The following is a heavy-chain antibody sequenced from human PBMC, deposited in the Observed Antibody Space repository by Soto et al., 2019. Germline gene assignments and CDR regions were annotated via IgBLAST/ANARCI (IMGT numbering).Heavy chain of an antibody. CDR2: IIPIFGTA. V-gene: IGHV1-69*13. CDR1: GYTFTGYY. Sequence: SVKVSCKASGYTFTGYYMHWVRQAPGQGLEWMGGIIPIFGTANYAQKFQGRVTITADESTSTAYMELSSLRSEDTAVYYCARAPGYSYGLQSKPFDYWGQGTLVTVSS. CDR3: ARAPGYSYGLQSKPFDY. D-gene: IGHD5-18*01. J-gene: IGHJ4*02.